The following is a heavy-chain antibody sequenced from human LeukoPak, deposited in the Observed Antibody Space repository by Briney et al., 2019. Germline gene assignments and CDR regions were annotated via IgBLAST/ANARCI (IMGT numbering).Heavy chain of an antibody. D-gene: IGHD2-2*01. V-gene: IGHV3-49*03. CDR1: GFIFGDYA. J-gene: IGHJ4*02. Sequence: GSLRLSCTASGFIFGDYAMSWFRQAPGKGLEWVGFIRSKAYGGTTEYAASVKGRFTISRDDSKSIAYLQMNSLKTEDTAVYYCAKDPSIVVVPAAKFDYWGQGTLVTVSS. CDR3: AKDPSIVVVPAAKFDY. CDR2: IRSKAYGGTT.